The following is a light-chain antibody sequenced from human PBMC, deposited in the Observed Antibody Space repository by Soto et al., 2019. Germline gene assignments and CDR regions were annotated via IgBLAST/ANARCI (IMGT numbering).Light chain of an antibody. CDR1: QSISDS. V-gene: IGKV1-9*01. Sequence: DIQMTQSPSALSTSIGDRVTITCRASQSISDSLAWYQQKPGKAPKLLIFAASTLQSGVPSRFSGSGSGTDFTLTISSLQAEDFATYYCQQLSTYPSTFGGGTKVDIK. CDR3: QQLSTYPST. J-gene: IGKJ4*01. CDR2: AAS.